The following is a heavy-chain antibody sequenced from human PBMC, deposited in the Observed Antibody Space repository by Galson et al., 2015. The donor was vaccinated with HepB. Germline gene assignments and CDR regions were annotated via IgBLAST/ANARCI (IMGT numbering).Heavy chain of an antibody. CDR1: GFTFSSYS. V-gene: IGHV3-21*01. CDR2: ISSSSSYI. Sequence: SLRLSCAASGFTFSSYSMNWVRQAPGKGLEWVSSISSSSSYIYYADSVKGRFTISRDNAKNSLYLQMNSLRAEDTAVYYCARDLNYYDSSGWPQARRPDKQDAFDIWGQGTMVTVSS. CDR3: ARDLNYYDSSGWPQARRPDKQDAFDI. J-gene: IGHJ3*02. D-gene: IGHD3-22*01.